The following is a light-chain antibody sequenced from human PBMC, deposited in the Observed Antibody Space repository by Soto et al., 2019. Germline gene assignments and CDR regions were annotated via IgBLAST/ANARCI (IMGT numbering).Light chain of an antibody. V-gene: IGLV2-11*01. CDR3: CSYAGSYSHVV. CDR2: DVS. CDR1: SSDVGGYNY. J-gene: IGLJ2*01. Sequence: QSVLTQPRSVSGSPGQSVTISCTGTSSDVGGYNYVSWNQQHPGKAPKLMIYDVSKRPSGVPDRFSGSKSGNTASLTISGLQAEDEADYYCCSYAGSYSHVVFGGGTKVTVL.